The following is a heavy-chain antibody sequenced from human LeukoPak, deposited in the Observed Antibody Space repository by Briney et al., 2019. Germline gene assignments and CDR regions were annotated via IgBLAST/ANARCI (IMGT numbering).Heavy chain of an antibody. CDR1: GFTFSSCA. CDR3: AKDPTDFDSSGQTYFDY. Sequence: GGSLRLSCAASGFTFSSCAMSWVRQAPGKGLEWVSAISTSGGRTFYADSVKGRFTISRGNYKNTLHLQMNSLKAEDTAIYYCAKDPTDFDSSGQTYFDYWGQGTLVTVSS. V-gene: IGHV3-23*01. D-gene: IGHD3-22*01. J-gene: IGHJ4*02. CDR2: ISTSGGRT.